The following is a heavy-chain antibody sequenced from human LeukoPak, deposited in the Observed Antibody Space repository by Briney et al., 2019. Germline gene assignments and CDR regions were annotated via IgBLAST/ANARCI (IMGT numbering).Heavy chain of an antibody. CDR3: ARVGGSGSYLYYFDY. Sequence: SETLSLTCTVSGGSISSYYWSWIRQPAGKGLEWIGRIYTSGSTNYNPSLKSRVTISVDTSKNQFSLKLSSVTAADTAVYYCARVGGSGSYLYYFDYWGQGTLVTVSS. V-gene: IGHV4-4*07. CDR1: GGSISSYY. J-gene: IGHJ4*02. D-gene: IGHD3-10*01. CDR2: IYTSGST.